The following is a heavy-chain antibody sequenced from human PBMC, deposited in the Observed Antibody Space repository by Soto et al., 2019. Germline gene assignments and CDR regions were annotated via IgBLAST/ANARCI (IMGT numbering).Heavy chain of an antibody. J-gene: IGHJ5*01. CDR3: ARVRQGCSANSCYFDP. Sequence: SETLSLTCTLSGGSVRAPDWWNWVRQSPDKGLEWIAEVHISGHSNYNPSLRSRVSVSIDSSKNQFYLNLNSVTAADTAIYYCARVRQGCSANSCYFDPWGQGXQVTVYS. D-gene: IGHD2-15*01. V-gene: IGHV4-4*02. CDR1: GGSVRAPDW. CDR2: VHISGHS.